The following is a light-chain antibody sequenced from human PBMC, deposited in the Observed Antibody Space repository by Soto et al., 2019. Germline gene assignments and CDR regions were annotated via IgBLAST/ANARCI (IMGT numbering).Light chain of an antibody. V-gene: IGLV1-51*01. CDR2: DND. J-gene: IGLJ2*01. Sequence: QSVLTQPPSVSAAPGQTVTISCSGRGSNIGSNSVSWYQQVPGTGPKLLLYDNDKRPSGIPDRFFGSKSGTSATLGIAGLQTADEADYYCGTWESYLSVGVFGGGTKVIVL. CDR1: GSNIGSNS. CDR3: GTWESYLSVGV.